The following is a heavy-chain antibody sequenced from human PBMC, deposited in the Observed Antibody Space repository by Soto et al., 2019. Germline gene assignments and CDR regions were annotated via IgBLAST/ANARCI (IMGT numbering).Heavy chain of an antibody. CDR3: ARGEDIVVVVAVSGGMDV. CDR2: IWYDGSNK. CDR1: GFTFSSYG. D-gene: IGHD2-15*01. Sequence: GGSLRLSCAASGFTFSSYGMHWVRQAPGKGLEWVAVIWYDGSNKYYADSVKGRFTISRDNSKNTLYLQMNSLRAEDTAVYYCARGEDIVVVVAVSGGMDVWGQGTTVTVSS. V-gene: IGHV3-33*01. J-gene: IGHJ6*02.